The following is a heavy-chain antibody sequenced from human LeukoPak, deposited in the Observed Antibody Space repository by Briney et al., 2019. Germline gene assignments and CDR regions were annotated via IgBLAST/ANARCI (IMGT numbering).Heavy chain of an antibody. D-gene: IGHD6-19*01. CDR2: IYYNGNT. CDR1: GGSIGGHTSY. V-gene: IGHV4-39*01. J-gene: IGHJ3*02. CDR3: ARLTALAGHRGAFDI. Sequence: KPSETLSLTCNVSGGSIGGHTSYWDWIRQPPGKGLEWIATIYYNGNTFYNPSLKSRVAISIDMSKSQFSLHLSSVTAADTAIYYCARLTALAGHRGAFDIWGPGTMVTVSS.